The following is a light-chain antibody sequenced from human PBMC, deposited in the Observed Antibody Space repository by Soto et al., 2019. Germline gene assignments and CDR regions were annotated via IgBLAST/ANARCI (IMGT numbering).Light chain of an antibody. CDR1: SSNIGAGYD. Sequence: QSVLTQPPSVSGAPGQRVTISCTGNSSNIGAGYDVHWYQQLPGTAPKLLISANTNRPSGVPDRFSGSKSGTSASLAITGLQAEDEADYYCQSYDSSLSAWVFGGGTKLTVL. CDR2: ANT. CDR3: QSYDSSLSAWV. J-gene: IGLJ3*02. V-gene: IGLV1-40*01.